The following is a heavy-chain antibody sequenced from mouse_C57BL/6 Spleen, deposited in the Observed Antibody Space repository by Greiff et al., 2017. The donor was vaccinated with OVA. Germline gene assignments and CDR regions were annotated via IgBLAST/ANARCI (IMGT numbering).Heavy chain of an antibody. V-gene: IGHV3-6*01. CDR2: ISYDGSN. D-gene: IGHD1-1*01. CDR3: ARDSSPPFDY. J-gene: IGHJ2*01. Sequence: VQLKESGPGLVKPSQSLSLTCSVTGYSITSGYYWNWIRQFPGNKLEWMGYISYDGSNNYNPSLKNRISITRDTSKNQFFLKLNSVTTEDTATYYCARDSSPPFDYWGQGTTLTVSS. CDR1: GYSITSGYY.